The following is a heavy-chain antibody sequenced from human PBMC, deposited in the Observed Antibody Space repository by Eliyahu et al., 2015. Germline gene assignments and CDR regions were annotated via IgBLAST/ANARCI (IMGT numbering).Heavy chain of an antibody. D-gene: IGHD1/OR15-1a*01. CDR1: GGSISSSSYY. CDR2: IYYSGST. CDR3: ARPVSVGKQENWFDP. V-gene: IGHV4-39*01. Sequence: QLQLQESGPGLVKPSETLSLTCTVSGGSISSSSYYWGWIRQPPGKGLEWIGSIYYSGSTYYNPSLKSRVTISVDTSKNQFSLKLSSVTAADTAVYYCARPVSVGKQENWFDPWGQGTLVTVSS. J-gene: IGHJ5*02.